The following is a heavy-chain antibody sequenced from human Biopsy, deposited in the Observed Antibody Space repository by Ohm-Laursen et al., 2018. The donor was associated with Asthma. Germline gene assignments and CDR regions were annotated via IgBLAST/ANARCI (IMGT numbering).Heavy chain of an antibody. J-gene: IGHJ4*02. Sequence: SLRLSCAASGFTFSNYGMHWVRQAPGKGLDWVAVISFDGSNKNYTDSVKGRFTIPRDNSRNTLHLQMNSLRAEDTAVYYCAKDVFPGWELRRGPDYWGQGTLVTVSS. CDR1: GFTFSNYG. D-gene: IGHD1-26*01. V-gene: IGHV3-30*18. CDR3: AKDVFPGWELRRGPDY. CDR2: ISFDGSNK.